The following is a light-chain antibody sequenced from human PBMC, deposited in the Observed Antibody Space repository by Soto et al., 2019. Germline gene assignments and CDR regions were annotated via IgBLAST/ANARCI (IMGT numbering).Light chain of an antibody. J-gene: IGLJ2*01. V-gene: IGLV4-69*01. CDR1: NGDSSFA. CDR2: LNNDGSQ. Sequence: QSVLTQSPSASASLGASVTLTCTLTNGDSSFAIAWHQQQPGKGPRNLMRLNNDGSQNKGDGIPDRFSASSSGAEHYLTISNLQADDEAYYFFQTWGTAPLFGGGTKLTVL. CDR3: QTWGTAPL.